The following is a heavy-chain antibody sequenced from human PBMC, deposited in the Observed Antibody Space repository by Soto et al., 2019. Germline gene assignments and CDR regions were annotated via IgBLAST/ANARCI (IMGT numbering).Heavy chain of an antibody. J-gene: IGHJ5*02. CDR3: ASGRRVGYCLGISCHHWLDP. CDR1: GDFLNTYY. V-gene: IGHV4-34*01. Sequence: QIQHWGAGLLKPSETLSLTCTVYGDFLNTYYWSWIRQPPGKGLEWIGEMNYSGSSKYNPSRKSRVTILVDTSNTHLYLRLTSVDAADTAVYYCASGRRVGYCLGISCHHWLDPWGQGTLGSVSS. D-gene: IGHD2-2*01. CDR2: MNYSGSS.